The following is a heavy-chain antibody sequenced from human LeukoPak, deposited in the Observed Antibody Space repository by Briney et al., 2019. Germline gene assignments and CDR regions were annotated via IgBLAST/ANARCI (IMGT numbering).Heavy chain of an antibody. Sequence: GGSLRLSCAASGFTFSSYGMHWVRQAPGKGLEWEAVISYDGSNKYYADSVKGRFTISRDNSKNTLYLQMNSLRAEDTAVYYCAKDYSGYDEGDAFDIWGQGTMVTVSS. V-gene: IGHV3-30*18. CDR1: GFTFSSYG. J-gene: IGHJ3*02. CDR2: ISYDGSNK. D-gene: IGHD5-12*01. CDR3: AKDYSGYDEGDAFDI.